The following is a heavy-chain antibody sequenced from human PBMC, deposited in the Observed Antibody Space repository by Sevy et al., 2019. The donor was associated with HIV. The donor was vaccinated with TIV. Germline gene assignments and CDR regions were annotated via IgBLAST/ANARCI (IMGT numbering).Heavy chain of an antibody. CDR3: ARDDPRGALDDFWSGYYSYFQH. CDR2: IIPILGIA. Sequence: ASVKVSCKASGGTFSSYAISWVRQAPGQGLEWMGRIIPILGIANYAQKFQGRVTITADKPTSTAYMELGSLRSEDTAVYYCARDDPRGALDDFWSGYYSYFQHWGQGTLVTVSS. D-gene: IGHD3-3*01. V-gene: IGHV1-69*04. J-gene: IGHJ1*01. CDR1: GGTFSSYA.